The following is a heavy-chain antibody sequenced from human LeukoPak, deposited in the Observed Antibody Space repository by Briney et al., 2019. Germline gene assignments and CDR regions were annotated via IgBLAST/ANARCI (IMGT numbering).Heavy chain of an antibody. D-gene: IGHD3-16*01. J-gene: IGHJ4*02. CDR3: ARDLGSYGWGNHFDY. V-gene: IGHV3-30-3*01. Sequence: PGGSLRLSCAASGLTFSDHAMHWVRQAPGKGLEWLGVISYDGNYNHYADSVKGRFTVSRDNSKNTVYLHMSSLKPEDTAVYYCARDLGSYGWGNHFDYCGQGTLVTVSS. CDR2: ISYDGNYN. CDR1: GLTFSDHA.